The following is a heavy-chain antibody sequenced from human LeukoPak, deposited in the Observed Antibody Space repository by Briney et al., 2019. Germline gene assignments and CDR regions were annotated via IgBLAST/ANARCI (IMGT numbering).Heavy chain of an antibody. CDR3: AKDTSGSGSYYHRRGYFDY. CDR2: ISYDGSNK. V-gene: IGHV3-30*18. CDR1: GFTFSSYG. D-gene: IGHD3-10*01. Sequence: PGRSLRLSCAASGFTFSSYGMHWVRQAPGKGLEWVAVISYDGSNKYYADSVKGRFTISRDNSKNTLYLQMNSLRAEDTAVYYCAKDTSGSGSYYHRRGYFDYWGQGTLVTVSS. J-gene: IGHJ4*02.